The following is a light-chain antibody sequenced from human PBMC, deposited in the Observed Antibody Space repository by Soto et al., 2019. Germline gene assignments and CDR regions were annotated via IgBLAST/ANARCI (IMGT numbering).Light chain of an antibody. V-gene: IGLV2-14*03. J-gene: IGLJ1*01. CDR3: SSFTMSNSYV. Sequence: QSSLTQPASVSGSPGQSITISCTGTSSDVGAYNYVSWYQQHPGKVPKLMIYDVSDRPSGVSNRFSGSKSGNTASLTISGLQAEDEADYYCSSFTMSNSYVFGTGTQLTVL. CDR2: DVS. CDR1: SSDVGAYNY.